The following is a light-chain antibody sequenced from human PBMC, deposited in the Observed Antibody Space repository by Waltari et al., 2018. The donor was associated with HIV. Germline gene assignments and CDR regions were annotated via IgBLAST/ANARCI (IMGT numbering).Light chain of an antibody. CDR1: QNIGSA. CDR3: QQAKNFPHT. Sequence: DIQMTQSPSSVSASVGGAVSISCRASQNIGSALAWYQLKPGRAPRLLIYEASRFDDGVPTRFKGSGSRTNFTLGITNLQPEDFAIYFCQQAKNFPHTFAGGTRVE. CDR2: EAS. V-gene: IGKV1-12*01. J-gene: IGKJ4*01.